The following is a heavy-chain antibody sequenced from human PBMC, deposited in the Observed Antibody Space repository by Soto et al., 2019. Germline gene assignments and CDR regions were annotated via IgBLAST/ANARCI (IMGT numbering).Heavy chain of an antibody. V-gene: IGHV4-39*01. CDR1: GVSIGSNIYY. Sequence: QPQLQESGPGLVKPSDTLSLTCTVSGVSIGSNIYYWGWIRQPPGKGLEWIGTVFYSGTTYHNPSLKTRVTISIDRSKNQFSLKMSSVTAADTAVYYCARHVSAPYTYVQGGNWFDPWGQGALVTVSS. J-gene: IGHJ5*02. CDR3: ARHVSAPYTYVQGGNWFDP. CDR2: VFYSGTT. D-gene: IGHD5-18*01.